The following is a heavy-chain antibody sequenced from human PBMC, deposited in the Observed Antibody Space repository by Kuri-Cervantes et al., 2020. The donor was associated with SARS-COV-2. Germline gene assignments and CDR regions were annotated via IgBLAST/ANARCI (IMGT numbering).Heavy chain of an antibody. V-gene: IGHV3-53*01. CDR2: IYSCGST. CDR1: GFTVSSNY. CDR3: AKDRSSSSGWERYYFDY. Sequence: GESLKISCAASGFTVSSNYMSWVRQAPGKGLEWVSVIYSCGSTYYADSVKGRFTISRDNSKNTLYLQMNSLRAEDTAVYYCAKDRSSSSGWERYYFDYWGQGTLVTVSS. D-gene: IGHD6-19*01. J-gene: IGHJ4*02.